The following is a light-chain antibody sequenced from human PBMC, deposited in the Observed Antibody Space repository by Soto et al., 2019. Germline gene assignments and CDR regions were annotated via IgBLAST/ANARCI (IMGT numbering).Light chain of an antibody. J-gene: IGKJ4*01. CDR2: GAS. Sequence: EIVMTQSPATLSVSPGERATLSCRASQSISSNLAWYQQKRGQAPRLVIYGASSRATGIPARSSGSGSGTEFTLTISSLQSEDSAVYYCQQYNNWPPLTFGGGTKVDIK. CDR3: QQYNNWPPLT. V-gene: IGKV3-15*01. CDR1: QSISSN.